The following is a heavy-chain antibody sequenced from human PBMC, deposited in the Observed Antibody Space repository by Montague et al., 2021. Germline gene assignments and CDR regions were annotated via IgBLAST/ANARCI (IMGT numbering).Heavy chain of an antibody. CDR1: GYSFTSYG. Sequence: TCKASGYSFTSYGITWVRQAPGQGLEWMGWSSGYKGNTNYAQKLQDRVTMTTDTSTSTSYMELRSLRSYDTAVYFCARKYQPEDAFDIWGQGTMVTVSS. V-gene: IGHV1-18*01. CDR2: SSGYKGNT. J-gene: IGHJ3*02. D-gene: IGHD2-2*01. CDR3: ARKYQPEDAFDI.